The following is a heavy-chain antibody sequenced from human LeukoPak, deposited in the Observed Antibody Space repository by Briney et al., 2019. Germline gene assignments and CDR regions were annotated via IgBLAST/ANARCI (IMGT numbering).Heavy chain of an antibody. CDR2: ISYSGST. D-gene: IGHD4-23*01. CDR3: ARGSRLDYGGIGEFDY. J-gene: IGHJ4*02. V-gene: IGHV4-59*01. CDR1: GGSISSYY. Sequence: SETLSLTCTVSGGSISSYYWSWIRQPPGKGLEWIGYISYSGSTNFNTSLKSRVNISLDTSKNQFSLKLNSMTPADTAVYYCARGSRLDYGGIGEFDYWGQGTLVTVSS.